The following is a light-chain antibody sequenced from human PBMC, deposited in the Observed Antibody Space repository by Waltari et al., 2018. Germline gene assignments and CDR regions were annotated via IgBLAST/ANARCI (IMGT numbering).Light chain of an antibody. Sequence: DIVLMQSPGTLSLSPGERATLSCRASQSVINNDLAWYQQKPGQAPSLLISAASRRDVGVPDRFSGSGSGTDFTRTISRLEPEDFAIFDCQQYGVSPYTFGQGTKLEV. J-gene: IGKJ2*01. V-gene: IGKV3-20*01. CDR1: QSVINND. CDR3: QQYGVSPYT. CDR2: AAS.